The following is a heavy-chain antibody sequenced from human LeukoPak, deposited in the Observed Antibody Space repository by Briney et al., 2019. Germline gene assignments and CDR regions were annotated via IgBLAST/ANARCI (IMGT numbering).Heavy chain of an antibody. CDR2: IHSGGST. CDR1: GFTVSSNY. J-gene: IGHJ6*03. Sequence: GGSLRLSCAASGFTVSSNYMSWVRQAPGKGLEWVSVIHSGGSTYYADSVKGRFTISRDNSKNTLYLQMNSLRAEDTAVYYCARDLAAMVRGTYYYYMDVRGKGTTVTISS. CDR3: ARDLAAMVRGTYYYYMDV. D-gene: IGHD3-10*01. V-gene: IGHV3-53*01.